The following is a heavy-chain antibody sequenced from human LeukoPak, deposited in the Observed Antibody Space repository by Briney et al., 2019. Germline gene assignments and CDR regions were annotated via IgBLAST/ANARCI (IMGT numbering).Heavy chain of an antibody. CDR2: TNPNSGGT. D-gene: IGHD2-15*01. J-gene: IGHJ5*02. V-gene: IGHV1-2*02. CDR1: GYTFTGYY. Sequence: ASVKVSCKASGYTFTGYYMHWVRQAPGQGLEWMGWTNPNSGGTNYAQKFQGRVTMTRDTSISTAYMELSRLRSDDTAVYYCARALDCSGGSCYSIWFDPWGQGTLVTVSS. CDR3: ARALDCSGGSCYSIWFDP.